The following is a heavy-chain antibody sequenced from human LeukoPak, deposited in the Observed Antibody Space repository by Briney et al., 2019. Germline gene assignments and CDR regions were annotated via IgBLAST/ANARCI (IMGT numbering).Heavy chain of an antibody. CDR2: INTNSGET. CDR1: GYTFTGYY. V-gene: IGHV1-2*02. D-gene: IGHD6-25*01. J-gene: IGHJ4*02. CDR3: GTLLSNAAFDY. Sequence: ASVKVSCKASGYTFTGYYMHWVRQAPGQGLEWMGWINTNSGETNYAQKFQGRVTMTRDTSVSTAYMELTRLRSDETAVYYCGTLLSNAAFDYWGQGTLVTVSS.